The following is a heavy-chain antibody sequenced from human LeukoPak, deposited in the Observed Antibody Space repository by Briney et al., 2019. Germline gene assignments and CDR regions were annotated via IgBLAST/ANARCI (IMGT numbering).Heavy chain of an antibody. D-gene: IGHD3-9*01. V-gene: IGHV4-4*02. CDR1: GGSISSSNW. CDR2: ICHSGST. Sequence: SGTLSLTCAVSGGSISSSNWWSWVRQPPGKGLEWIGEICHSGSTNYNPSLKSRVTISVDKSKNQFSLKLSSVTAADTAVYYCARAPPYYNILTAYHPSYFDYWGQGTLVTVSS. CDR3: ARAPPYYNILTAYHPSYFDY. J-gene: IGHJ4*02.